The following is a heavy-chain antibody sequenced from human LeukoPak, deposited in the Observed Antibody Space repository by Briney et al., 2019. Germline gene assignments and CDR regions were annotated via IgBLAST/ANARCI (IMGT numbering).Heavy chain of an antibody. CDR3: ARDIVATGFDY. Sequence: GGSLRLSCAASGFTFSSYSMNWVRQAPGKGLEWVSYISSSSSTIYYADSVKGRFTISRDNAKNSLYLQMNSLRAEDTAVYYCARDIVATGFDYWGQGTLVTVSS. J-gene: IGHJ4*02. D-gene: IGHD5-12*01. CDR1: GFTFSSYS. V-gene: IGHV3-48*04. CDR2: ISSSSSTI.